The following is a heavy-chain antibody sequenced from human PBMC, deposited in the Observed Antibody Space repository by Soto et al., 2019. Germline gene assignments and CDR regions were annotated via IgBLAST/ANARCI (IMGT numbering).Heavy chain of an antibody. J-gene: IGHJ3*01. CDR2: ISATGSNT. CDR1: GFTFSTYP. D-gene: IGHD3-10*01. CDR3: AKDRFAGISPAGAFEH. V-gene: IGHV3-23*01. Sequence: EVQLLESGGGLVHPGGSLRLSCADSGFTFSTYPMTWIRQAPGKGLEWVSAISATGSNTYYADTAKGRFTISRDNSKNTLYLQMTGVRLSHTAIYCCAKDRFAGISPAGAFEHCGQGAMGSLSS.